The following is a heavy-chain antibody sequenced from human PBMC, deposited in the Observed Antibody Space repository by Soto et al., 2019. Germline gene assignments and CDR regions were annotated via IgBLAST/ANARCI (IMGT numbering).Heavy chain of an antibody. CDR3: ATKNDYVGGFDY. D-gene: IGHD4-17*01. CDR1: GFTFSSYA. V-gene: IGHV3-23*01. CDR2: ISGSGGST. Sequence: PGGSLRLSCAASGFTFSSYAMSWVRQAPGKGLEWVSAISGSGGSTYYADSVKGRFTISRDNSKNTLYLQMNRLRAEDTAVYSCATKNDYVGGFDYWGQGKLVTVSS. J-gene: IGHJ4*02.